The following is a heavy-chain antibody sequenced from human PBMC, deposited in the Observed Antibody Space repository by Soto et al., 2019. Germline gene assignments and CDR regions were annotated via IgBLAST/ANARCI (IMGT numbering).Heavy chain of an antibody. Sequence: SETLSLTCTVSGGSISSSSYYWGWIRQPPGKGLEWIGSIYYSGSTYYNPSLKSRVTISVDTSKNQFSPKLSSVTAADTAVYYCARRGSIAALGNNAFDIWGQGTMVTVSS. CDR1: GGSISSSSYY. J-gene: IGHJ3*02. V-gene: IGHV4-39*01. D-gene: IGHD6-6*01. CDR2: IYYSGST. CDR3: ARRGSIAALGNNAFDI.